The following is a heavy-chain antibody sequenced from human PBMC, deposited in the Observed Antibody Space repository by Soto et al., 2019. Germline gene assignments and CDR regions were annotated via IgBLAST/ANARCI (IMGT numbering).Heavy chain of an antibody. V-gene: IGHV5-51*01. Sequence: PGQSLQICSKVSGYMFSGYWIAWVRQMTGKGLEWMGIIYPGDSNTRYGPSFQGQVTISADKSINTAHLQWRSLKASDTAMYYSDRIPSGYLNYYYDYWALGTLVTVYS. D-gene: IGHD3-22*01. CDR3: DRIPSGYLNYYYDY. CDR2: IYPGDSNT. J-gene: IGHJ4*02. CDR1: GYMFSGYW.